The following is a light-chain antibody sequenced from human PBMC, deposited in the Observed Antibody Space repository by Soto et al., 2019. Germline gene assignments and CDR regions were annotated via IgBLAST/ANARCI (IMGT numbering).Light chain of an antibody. CDR2: EVT. CDR3: HPSDISLHNYV. J-gene: IGLJ1*01. Sequence: QSVLTQPASVSGSPGQSITISCTGSNSDIXXYNIVSWYQQHPDKAPHLIIYEVTKRPSVVSNRVSGSKSGNTASLTISRLQAADEADYSCHPSDISLHNYVFGNGTKVTVL. CDR1: NSDIXXYNI. V-gene: IGLV2-23*02.